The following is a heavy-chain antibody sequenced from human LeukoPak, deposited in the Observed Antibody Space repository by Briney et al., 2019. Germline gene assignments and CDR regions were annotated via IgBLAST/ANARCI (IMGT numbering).Heavy chain of an antibody. D-gene: IGHD2-15*01. V-gene: IGHV4-30-4*01. CDR1: GGSISSGDYY. J-gene: IGHJ4*02. CDR3: ARVVVWVAATGPQYYFDY. CDR2: IYYSGST. Sequence: SETLSLTCTVSGGSISSGDYYWSWIRQPPGKGLEWIGYIYYSGSTYYNPSLKSRVTISVDTSKNQFSLKLTSVTAADTAGYYCARVVVWVAATGPQYYFDYWGQGTLVTVSS.